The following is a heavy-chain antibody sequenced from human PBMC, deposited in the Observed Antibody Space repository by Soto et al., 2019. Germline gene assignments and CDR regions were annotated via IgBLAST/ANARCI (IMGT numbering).Heavy chain of an antibody. CDR2: ISSNGGST. CDR3: SVVVVPAAILNWFDP. CDR1: GFTFSSYA. D-gene: IGHD2-2*02. V-gene: IGHV3-64D*06. Sequence: PXGSLRLSCSASGFTFSSYAMHWVRQAPGKGLEYVSAISSNGGSTYYADSVKGRFTISRDNSKNTLYLQMSSLRAEDTAVYYCSVVVVPAAILNWFDPWGQGTLVTVSS. J-gene: IGHJ5*02.